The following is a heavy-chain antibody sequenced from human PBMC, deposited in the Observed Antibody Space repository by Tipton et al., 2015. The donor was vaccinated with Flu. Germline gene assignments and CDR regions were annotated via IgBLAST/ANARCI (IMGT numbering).Heavy chain of an antibody. CDR1: GFTFSSYW. D-gene: IGHD3-10*01. V-gene: IGHV3-7*01. Sequence: SLRLSCAASGFTFSSYWMSWVRQAPGKGLEWVANIKQDGSDKQYVDSVKGRFTISRDNAKNSLYLQMNSLRAEDTAVYYCATTTRSSGFDYWGHGTLVTVSS. J-gene: IGHJ4*01. CDR3: ATTTRSSGFDY. CDR2: IKQDGSDK.